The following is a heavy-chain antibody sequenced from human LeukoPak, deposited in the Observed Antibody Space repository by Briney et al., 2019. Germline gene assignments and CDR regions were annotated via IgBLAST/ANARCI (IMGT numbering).Heavy chain of an antibody. CDR3: ARIGGNSLRWYFDL. J-gene: IGHJ2*01. CDR1: GRPLSIYY. CDR2: IYYSESN. D-gene: IGHD4-23*01. V-gene: IGHV4-59*01. Sequence: SETLSLTCTVSGRPLSIYYWSCIRHPPGKALAWIGYIYYSESNNYNPSHKSRITISVDTSKNQFSLKLSSVTAADTAVYYCARIGGNSLRWYFDLWGRGTLVTVSS.